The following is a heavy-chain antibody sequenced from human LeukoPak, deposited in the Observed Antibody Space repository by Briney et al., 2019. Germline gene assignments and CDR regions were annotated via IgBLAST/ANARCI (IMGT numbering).Heavy chain of an antibody. Sequence: SETLSLTCAVSGGSFSSGGFSWSWIRQPLGKGLEWIGYMFHNGSTHYSPSLQRRVTISVDRFKNQFSLRLRSVTAADTAIYYCGRETLGYCSGTTCSLGMDVWGQGTTVTVSS. J-gene: IGHJ6*02. V-gene: IGHV4-30-2*01. CDR3: GRETLGYCSGTTCSLGMDV. CDR1: GGSFSSGGFS. D-gene: IGHD2-2*01. CDR2: MFHNGST.